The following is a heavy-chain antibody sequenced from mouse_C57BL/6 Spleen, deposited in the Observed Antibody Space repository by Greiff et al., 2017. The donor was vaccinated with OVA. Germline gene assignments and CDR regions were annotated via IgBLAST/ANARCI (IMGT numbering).Heavy chain of an antibody. CDR3: ARMGYDGYFDY. Sequence: VQLKQSEGGLVQPGSSMKLSCTASGFTFSDYYMAWVRQVPEKGLEWVANINYDGSSTYYLDSLKSRFIISRDNAKNILYLQMSSLKSEDTATYYCARMGYDGYFDYWGQGTTLTVSS. CDR1: GFTFSDYY. V-gene: IGHV5-16*01. D-gene: IGHD2-3*01. J-gene: IGHJ2*01. CDR2: INYDGSST.